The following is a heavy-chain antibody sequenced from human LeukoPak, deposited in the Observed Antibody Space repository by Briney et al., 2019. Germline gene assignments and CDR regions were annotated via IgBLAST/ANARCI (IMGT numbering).Heavy chain of an antibody. Sequence: GGSLRLSCAASGFTFSSYAMSWVRQAPGKGLEWVSAISGSGGSTYYADSVKGRFTISRDNSKNTLYLQMNSLRAEDTAVYCCAKGKAYYDSSGPLYWGQGTLVTVSS. V-gene: IGHV3-23*01. CDR2: ISGSGGST. D-gene: IGHD3-22*01. CDR3: AKGKAYYDSSGPLY. CDR1: GFTFSSYA. J-gene: IGHJ4*02.